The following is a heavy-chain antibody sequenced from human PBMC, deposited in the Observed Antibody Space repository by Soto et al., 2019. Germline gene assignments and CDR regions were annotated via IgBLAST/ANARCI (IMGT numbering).Heavy chain of an antibody. J-gene: IGHJ4*02. CDR1: GGTFSSYA. V-gene: IGHV1-69*13. CDR3: AREGYCSGGSCYSDY. CDR2: IIPIFGTA. Sequence: ASVKVSCKASGGTFSSYAISWVRQAPGQGLEWMGGIIPIFGTANYAQKFQGRVTITADESTSTAYMELSSLRSEDTAVYYCAREGYCSGGSCYSDYWGQGTLVTVS. D-gene: IGHD2-15*01.